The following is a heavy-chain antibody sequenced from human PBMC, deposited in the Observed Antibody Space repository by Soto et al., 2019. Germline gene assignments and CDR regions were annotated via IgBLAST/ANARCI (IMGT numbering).Heavy chain of an antibody. J-gene: IGHJ4*02. Sequence: QVQLVESGGGVVQPGRSLRLSCAASGFTFNNYAMHWVRQAPGKGLEWVAVISYDGSNKYYADSVKGRFTISRDNSKNTLYLRMNSLRAEDTAVYYCATPGDDILTGYYIGWQYYFDYWGQGTLVPVSS. CDR3: ATPGDDILTGYYIGWQYYFDY. V-gene: IGHV3-30*04. CDR1: GFTFNNYA. D-gene: IGHD3-9*01. CDR2: ISYDGSNK.